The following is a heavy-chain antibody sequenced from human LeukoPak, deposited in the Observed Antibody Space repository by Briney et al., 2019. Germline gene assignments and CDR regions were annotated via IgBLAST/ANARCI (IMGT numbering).Heavy chain of an antibody. Sequence: SVKVSCKASGGTFSSYAISWVRQAPGQGLEWMGGIIPIFGTANYAQKFQGRVTITADESTSTAYMELSSLRSEDTAVYYCARGGPIVVVTAKMDAFDIWGQGTMVTVSS. D-gene: IGHD2-21*02. V-gene: IGHV1-69*13. CDR2: IIPIFGTA. CDR3: ARGGPIVVVTAKMDAFDI. J-gene: IGHJ3*02. CDR1: GGTFSSYA.